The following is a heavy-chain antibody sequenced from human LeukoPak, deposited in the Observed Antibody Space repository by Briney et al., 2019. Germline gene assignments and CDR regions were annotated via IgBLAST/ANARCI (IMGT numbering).Heavy chain of an antibody. D-gene: IGHD3-22*01. CDR1: GGSISSGGYY. CDR2: IYYSGTT. J-gene: IGHJ4*02. Sequence: SETLSLTCTVSGGSISSGGYYWSWIRQHPGKGLEWIGYIYYSGTTYYNPSLKSRVIISADMSKNQFSLKLSSVTAADTAVYYCARGDYYDSSGYSPTIDYWGQGTLVTVSS. V-gene: IGHV4-31*03. CDR3: ARGDYYDSSGYSPTIDY.